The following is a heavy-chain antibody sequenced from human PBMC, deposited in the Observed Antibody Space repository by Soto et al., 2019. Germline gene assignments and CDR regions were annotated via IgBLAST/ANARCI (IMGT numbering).Heavy chain of an antibody. CDR3: AKYVAVAGTALSGMDV. V-gene: IGHV3-23*01. CDR1: GFSFSSYA. Sequence: EVQLLESGGGLVQPGGSLRLSCAASGFSFSSYAMSWARQAPGKGLEWVSAISNSGGTTFYADSVKGRFTISRDNFKNTVFLQMSSLRAEDTAVYYCAKYVAVAGTALSGMDVWGQGTTVTVSS. J-gene: IGHJ6*02. CDR2: ISNSGGTT. D-gene: IGHD6-19*01.